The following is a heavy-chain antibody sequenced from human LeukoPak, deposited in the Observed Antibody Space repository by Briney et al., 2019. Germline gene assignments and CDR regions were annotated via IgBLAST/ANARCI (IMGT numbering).Heavy chain of an antibody. V-gene: IGHV3-23*01. CDR3: ANSGLNRFGY. CDR2: FSGSGGST. D-gene: IGHD2-15*01. Sequence: GESLRLSCAASGFTFATYAMSWVRQAPGKGLEWVSTFSGSGGSTYYADSVKGRFTISRDNSKNTLFLHMNSLRAEDTAVYYCANSGLNRFGYWGQGTLVTVSS. CDR1: GFTFATYA. J-gene: IGHJ4*02.